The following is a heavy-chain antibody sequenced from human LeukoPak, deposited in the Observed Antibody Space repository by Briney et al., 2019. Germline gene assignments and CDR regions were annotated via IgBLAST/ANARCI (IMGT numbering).Heavy chain of an antibody. CDR2: ISAYNGNT. J-gene: IGHJ5*02. CDR1: GYTFTSYG. CDR3: ARVDGGSFEGGNWFDP. D-gene: IGHD5-24*01. V-gene: IGHV1-18*01. Sequence: ASVKVSCKASGYTFTSYGISWVRQAPGQGLEWMGWISAYNGNTNYAQKLQGRVTMTTDTSTSTAYMELRSLRSDDTAVYYCARVDGGSFEGGNWFDPWGQGTLVTVSS.